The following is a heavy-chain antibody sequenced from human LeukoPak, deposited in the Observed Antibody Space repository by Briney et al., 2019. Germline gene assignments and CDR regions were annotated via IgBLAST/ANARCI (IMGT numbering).Heavy chain of an antibody. CDR2: IYYSGST. V-gene: IGHV4-59*08. CDR1: GGSISSYY. D-gene: IGHD1-26*01. CDR3: ARLHSGSYSAHYFDY. J-gene: IGHJ4*02. Sequence: SETLSLTCTVSGGSISSYYWSWIRQPPGKGLEWIGYIYYSGSTNYNPSLKSRVTISVDTSKNQFSLKLSSVTAADTAVYYCARLHSGSYSAHYFDYWGQGTLVTVSS.